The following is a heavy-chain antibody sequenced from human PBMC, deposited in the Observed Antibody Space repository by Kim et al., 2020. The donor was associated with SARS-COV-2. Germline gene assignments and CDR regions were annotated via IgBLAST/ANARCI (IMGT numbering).Heavy chain of an antibody. CDR3: VRDQWECPGH. CDR1: GFTANDNF. J-gene: IGHJ4*02. V-gene: IGHV3-66*01. D-gene: IGHD1-26*01. Sequence: GSLRLSCATSGFTANDNFMSWVRQAPGMGLEWVAVLFHGAHTHYAESVRGRFTISRDNSKNTLYLQMNGLRVEDTALYLCVRDQWECPGHWGQGTVVTVS. CDR2: LFHGAHT.